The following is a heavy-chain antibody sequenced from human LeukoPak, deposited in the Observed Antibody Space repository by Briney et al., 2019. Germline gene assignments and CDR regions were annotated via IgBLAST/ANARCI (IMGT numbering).Heavy chain of an antibody. CDR3: ARDLRAVADY. Sequence: GRSLRLSCAASGFTFCSYGMHWVRQAPGKGLEWVAVISYDGSNKYYADSVKGRFTISRDNSKNTLYLQMNSLRAEDTAVYYCARDLRAVADYWGQGTLVTVSS. CDR2: ISYDGSNK. V-gene: IGHV3-30*03. J-gene: IGHJ4*02. D-gene: IGHD6-19*01. CDR1: GFTFCSYG.